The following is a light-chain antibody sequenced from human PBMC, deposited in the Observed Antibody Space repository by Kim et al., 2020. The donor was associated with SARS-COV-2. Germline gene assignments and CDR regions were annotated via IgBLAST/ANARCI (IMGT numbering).Light chain of an antibody. CDR2: DAS. V-gene: IGKV1-33*01. J-gene: IGKJ4*01. CDR1: QDSNNY. Sequence: LSASGGDSVTITCRTDQDSNNYLNWYQHTPGNVPKLLIYDASNLEKGVPSRFSGSGSGTHFTLTISGLRPEDVGTYYCHQYDDFTFGGGTKVDIK. CDR3: HQYDDFT.